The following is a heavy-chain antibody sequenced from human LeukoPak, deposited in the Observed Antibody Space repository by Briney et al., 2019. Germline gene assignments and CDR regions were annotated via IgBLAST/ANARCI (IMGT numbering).Heavy chain of an antibody. CDR3: AREDGYYDSSGSYGY. D-gene: IGHD3-22*01. Sequence: ASVKVSCKASGYTFTGYYMHWVRQAPGQGLEWMGWINPNSGGTNYAQKFQGRVTMTRDTSISTAYMELSRLRSDDTAVYYCAREDGYYDSSGSYGYWGQGTLVTVSS. V-gene: IGHV1-2*02. CDR1: GYTFTGYY. CDR2: INPNSGGT. J-gene: IGHJ4*02.